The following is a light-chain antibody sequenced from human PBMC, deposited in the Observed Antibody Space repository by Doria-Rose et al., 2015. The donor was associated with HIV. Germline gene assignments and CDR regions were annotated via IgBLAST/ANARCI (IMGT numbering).Light chain of an antibody. J-gene: IGKJ4*01. Sequence: IVLTQSPGTLSLSPGERATLSCRASQSVSNNYLAWYQQKPGQAPRLLVYGASGRATGIPDRFSGSGSGADFTLTISRLEPEDFAVYYCQQYGSSPLTFGGGTKVEI. CDR1: QSVSNNY. CDR3: QQYGSSPLT. CDR2: GAS. V-gene: IGKV3-20*01.